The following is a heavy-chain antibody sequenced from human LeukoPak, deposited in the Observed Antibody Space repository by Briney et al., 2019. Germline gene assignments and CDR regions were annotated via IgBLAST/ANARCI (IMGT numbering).Heavy chain of an antibody. V-gene: IGHV4-4*02. J-gene: IGHJ4*02. D-gene: IGHD2-8*01. Sequence: TSGTLSLTCGVSGGSISNTNWWGWVRQPPGQGLEWIGEISLTGHTHYNPSVESRLTVSLDKSKNQLSLNLTSVTAADTAVYYCSRENGAFSPFGYWGQGTLVTVLS. CDR2: ISLTGHT. CDR1: GGSISNTNW. CDR3: SRENGAFSPFGY.